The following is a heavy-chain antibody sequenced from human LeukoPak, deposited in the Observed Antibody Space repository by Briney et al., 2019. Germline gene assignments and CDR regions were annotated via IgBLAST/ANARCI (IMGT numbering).Heavy chain of an antibody. CDR2: SNNGGST. CDR3: ASCLSYWYDSSGHQVRDAFDI. D-gene: IGHD3-22*01. J-gene: IGHJ3*02. V-gene: IGHV4-34*01. CDR1: GASLSGYY. Sequence: SETLSLTCAVYGASLSGYYWTWIRQPPRRGPEWIGESNNGGSTNYNPSLKSRVTISLDTSKNQFSLKLTSVTAADTAVYYCASCLSYWYDSSGHQVRDAFDIWGQGTRVIVSS.